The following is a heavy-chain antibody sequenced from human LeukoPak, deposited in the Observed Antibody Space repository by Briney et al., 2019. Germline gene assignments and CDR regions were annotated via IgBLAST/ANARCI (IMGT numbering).Heavy chain of an antibody. D-gene: IGHD3-10*01. CDR2: IYWDDDK. Sequence: SGPTLVKPTQTLTLTCTFSGFSLSTSGVGVGRIRQPPGKALEWLALIYWDDDKRYSPSLKSRLTITKDTSKNQVVLTMTNMDPVDTATYYCAHRGPGSYLGFAFDIWGQGTMVTVSS. J-gene: IGHJ3*02. CDR1: GFSLSTSGVG. CDR3: AHRGPGSYLGFAFDI. V-gene: IGHV2-5*02.